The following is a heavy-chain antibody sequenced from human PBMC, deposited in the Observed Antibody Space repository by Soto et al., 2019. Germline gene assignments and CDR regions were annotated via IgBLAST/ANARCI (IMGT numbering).Heavy chain of an antibody. CDR2: ISGYNGKT. D-gene: IGHD6-13*01. CDR1: GYTFTNYG. J-gene: IGHJ1*01. V-gene: IGHV1-18*01. Sequence: QVQLVQSGAEVKKPGASVKVSCKASGYTFTNYGISWVRQAPGQGPEWMGWISGYNGKTNYVQTLQGRVTMTTDTSTSTAYMELRSLRSDDTAVYYCARGGSSRSAEYYPHWGQGTLVIVSS. CDR3: ARGGSSRSAEYYPH.